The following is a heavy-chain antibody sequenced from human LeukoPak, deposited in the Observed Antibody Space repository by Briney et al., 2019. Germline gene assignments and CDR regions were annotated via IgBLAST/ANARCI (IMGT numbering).Heavy chain of an antibody. CDR2: ISYDGSNK. D-gene: IGHD6-19*01. J-gene: IGHJ5*02. CDR3: ARDSRAYSSGWEP. CDR1: GFTFSSYA. Sequence: GGSLRLSCAASGFTFSSYAMHWVRQAPGKGLEWVAVISYDGSNKYYADSVKGRFTISRDNSKNTLYLQMNSLRAEDTAVYYCARDSRAYSSGWEPWGQGTLVTVSS. V-gene: IGHV3-30*04.